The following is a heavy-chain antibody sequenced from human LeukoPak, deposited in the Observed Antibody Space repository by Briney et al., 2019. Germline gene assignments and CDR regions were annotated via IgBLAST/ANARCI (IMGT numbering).Heavy chain of an antibody. CDR3: AGRPTGYSSGYIH. D-gene: IGHD5-18*01. V-gene: IGHV3-23*01. J-gene: IGHJ4*02. CDR2: ISRSAHKI. Sequence: PEGSLRLSCVASGIIFSNYAVSWVRQAPEKGLDWVSVISRSAHKIRYADSVKGRFTISRDNSENIVYLQMNNLRVEDTAVYYCAGRPTGYSSGYIHWGQGTLVTVSS. CDR1: GIIFSNYA.